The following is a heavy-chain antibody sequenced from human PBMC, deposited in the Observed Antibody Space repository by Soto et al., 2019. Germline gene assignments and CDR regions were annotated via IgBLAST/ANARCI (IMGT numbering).Heavy chain of an antibody. D-gene: IGHD1-26*01. Sequence: GGSLRLSCAASGFTFNIAAIHWVRQAPGKGLEWVAVISYDGSNKYYADSVKGRFTISRDNSKNTLYLQMNSLRAEDTAVYYCATSNGGTYYYYYGMDVWGQGTTVTVSS. CDR3: ATSNGGTYYYYYGMDV. CDR1: GFTFNIAA. J-gene: IGHJ6*02. CDR2: ISYDGSNK. V-gene: IGHV3-30*04.